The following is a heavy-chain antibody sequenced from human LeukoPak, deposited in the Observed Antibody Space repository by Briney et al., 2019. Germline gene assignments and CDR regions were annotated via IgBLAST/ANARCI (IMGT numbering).Heavy chain of an antibody. CDR3: AREEYSGSYFDY. CDR2: ISYDGSNK. CDR1: GFTFSSYA. D-gene: IGHD1-26*01. V-gene: IGHV3-30-3*01. J-gene: IGHJ4*02. Sequence: GGSLRLSCAASGFTFSSYAMHWVRQAPGKGLEWVAVISYDGSNKYYADSVKGRFTISRDNSKNTLYLQMNSLRAEDTAVYYCAREEYSGSYFDYWGQGTLVTVSS.